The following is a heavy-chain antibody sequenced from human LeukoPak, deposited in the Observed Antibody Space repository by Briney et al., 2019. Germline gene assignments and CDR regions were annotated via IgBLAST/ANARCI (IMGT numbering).Heavy chain of an antibody. CDR2: ISGSGANT. CDR1: GFTFSTYA. Sequence: GGSLRLSCAASGFTFSTYAMSWVRQAPGKGLEWVSTISGSGANTYYADSVRGRFTISGDNSKNTLYLHMNSLRAEDTAVYYCAKEWAGYTNPYYFDYWGQGTLVTVSS. D-gene: IGHD3/OR15-3a*01. J-gene: IGHJ4*02. CDR3: AKEWAGYTNPYYFDY. V-gene: IGHV3-23*01.